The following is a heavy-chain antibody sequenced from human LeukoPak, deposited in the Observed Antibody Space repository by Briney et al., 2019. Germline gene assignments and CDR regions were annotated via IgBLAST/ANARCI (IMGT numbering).Heavy chain of an antibody. CDR2: SKNKGNNYTT. J-gene: IGHJ4*02. Sequence: GGSLRLSCVASGFTFTDHPMNWVRQAPGKGLEWVGCSKNKGNNYTTEYAASVKGRFTISRDDSKNSLYLQMNSLKSEDTAVYFCAREGDSSGPDFVYWGQGTLVTVSS. CDR3: AREGDSSGPDFVY. CDR1: GFTFTDHP. D-gene: IGHD6-19*01. V-gene: IGHV3-72*01.